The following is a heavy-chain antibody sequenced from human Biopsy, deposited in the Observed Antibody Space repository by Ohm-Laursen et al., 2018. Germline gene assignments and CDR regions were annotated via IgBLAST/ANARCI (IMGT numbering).Heavy chain of an antibody. CDR2: ISYDGSKT. CDR3: AKDKGTFNFYYYGMDV. D-gene: IGHD2/OR15-2a*01. V-gene: IGHV3-30*18. J-gene: IGHJ6*02. Sequence: PRLSCAASGFTFSNSGMHWVRQAPGKGLEWVAAISYDGSKTDYGDSVKGRLNISRDNSKNTLDLQMSSLRVEDTAVYFCAKDKGTFNFYYYGMDVWGQGTTVTVSS. CDR1: GFTFSNSG.